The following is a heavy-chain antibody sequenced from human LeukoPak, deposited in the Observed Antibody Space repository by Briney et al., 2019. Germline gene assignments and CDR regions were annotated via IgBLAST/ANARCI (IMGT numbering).Heavy chain of an antibody. J-gene: IGHJ4*02. Sequence: ASVKVSCKASGYTFTGYYMHWVRQAPGQGLEWMGGIIPIFGTANYAQKFQGRVTITADESTSTAYMELSSLRSEDTAVYYCAREAMIRGYQLLYRFDYWGQGTLVTVSS. CDR2: IIPIFGTA. CDR3: AREAMIRGYQLLYRFDY. D-gene: IGHD2-2*02. V-gene: IGHV1-69*13. CDR1: GYTFTGYY.